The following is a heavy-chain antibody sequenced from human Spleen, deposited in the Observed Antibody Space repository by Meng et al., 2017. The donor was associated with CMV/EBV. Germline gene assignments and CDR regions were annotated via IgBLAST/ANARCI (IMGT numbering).Heavy chain of an antibody. CDR3: ARDKTYCSATSCSAADRYYYYHGMDV. CDR2: ISSGGATI. D-gene: IGHD2-2*01. V-gene: IGHV3-11*04. CDR1: GFSFSYYH. Sequence: LSLTCAASGFSFSYYHMNWIRQAPGKGLEYLAYISSGGATIYYADSVRGRFTISRDNAKNSLYLQITNLRAEDTAVYYCARDKTYCSATSCSAADRYYYYHGMDVWGQGTTVTVSS. J-gene: IGHJ6*02.